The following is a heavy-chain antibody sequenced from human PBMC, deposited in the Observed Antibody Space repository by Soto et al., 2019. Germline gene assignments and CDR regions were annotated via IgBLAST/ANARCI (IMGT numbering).Heavy chain of an antibody. V-gene: IGHV1-18*01. CDR1: GYTFTSYG. Sequence: ASVKVSFKASGYTFTSYGISWVRQAPGQGLEWMGWISAYNGNTNYAQKLQGRVTMTTDTSTSTAYMELRSLRSDDTAVYYCASLHYASSGRAFDYWGQGTLVTVSS. CDR2: ISAYNGNT. D-gene: IGHD3-22*01. CDR3: ASLHYASSGRAFDY. J-gene: IGHJ4*02.